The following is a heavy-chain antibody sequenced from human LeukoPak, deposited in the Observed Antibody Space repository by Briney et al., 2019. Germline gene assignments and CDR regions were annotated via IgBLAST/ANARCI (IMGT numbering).Heavy chain of an antibody. V-gene: IGHV3-30*18. CDR3: AKDSAPYDSSGYCLDY. D-gene: IGHD3-22*01. CDR1: GFTFSSYG. J-gene: IGHJ4*02. CDR2: ISYDGSNK. Sequence: GGSLRLSCAASGFTFSSYGMHWVRQAPGKGLEWVAVISYDGSNKCYADSVKGRFTISRDNSKNTLYLQMNSLRAEDTAVYYCAKDSAPYDSSGYCLDYWGQGTLVTVSS.